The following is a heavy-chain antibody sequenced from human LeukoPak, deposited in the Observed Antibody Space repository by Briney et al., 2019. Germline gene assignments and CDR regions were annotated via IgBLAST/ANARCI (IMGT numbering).Heavy chain of an antibody. Sequence: SETLSLTCTVSGGSISSYYWSWIRQPPGKGLEWIGYIYYSGSTSYNPSLKSRVTISVDTSKNQFSLKLSSVTAADTAVYYCARETGEAYYYYYMDVWGKGTTVTVSS. CDR3: ARETGEAYYYYYMDV. CDR1: GGSISSYY. CDR2: IYYSGST. V-gene: IGHV4-59*01. J-gene: IGHJ6*03. D-gene: IGHD7-27*01.